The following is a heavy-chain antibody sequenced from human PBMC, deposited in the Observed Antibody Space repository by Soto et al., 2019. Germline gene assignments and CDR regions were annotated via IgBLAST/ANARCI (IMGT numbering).Heavy chain of an antibody. Sequence: SETXSLTCTVSGGSISSSTYYWAWNRQSPGKGLEWIGSVYYNGFTYYNPSLKSRVTISVDTSKNQFSLKLTSVTAADTAVYYCARMGDFWSGPGELDPWGQGTLVTVSS. CDR1: GGSISSSTYY. D-gene: IGHD3-3*01. J-gene: IGHJ5*02. CDR2: VYYNGFT. V-gene: IGHV4-39*01. CDR3: ARMGDFWSGPGELDP.